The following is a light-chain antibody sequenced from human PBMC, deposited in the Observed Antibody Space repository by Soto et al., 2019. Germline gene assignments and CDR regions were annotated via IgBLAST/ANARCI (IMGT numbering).Light chain of an antibody. Sequence: EIVMTQSPATLSVSPGERATLSCRASQSVSSNLAWYQQNPGQAPGLLIYGASTRATGIPARFSGSGTGTEFTLTITILQSEDFAVYYCQQYNNWPPLSFGGGTKVEIK. CDR3: QQYNNWPPLS. V-gene: IGKV3-15*01. CDR2: GAS. J-gene: IGKJ4*01. CDR1: QSVSSN.